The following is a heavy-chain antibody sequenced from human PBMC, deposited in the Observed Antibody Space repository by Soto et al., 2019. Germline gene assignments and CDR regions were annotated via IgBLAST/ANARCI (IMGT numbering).Heavy chain of an antibody. CDR3: AREGYNYGAAVY. D-gene: IGHD5-18*01. CDR1: GYTFTSLG. Sequence: GASVKVSCKASGYTFTSLGFSWVRQAPGQGLEWMGWISGYNGDTRYAQTFQGRVTMTTDTSTGTVYMELRSLRSDDTAVYYCAREGYNYGAAVYWGQGTLVTVSS. J-gene: IGHJ4*02. CDR2: ISGYNGDT. V-gene: IGHV1-18*01.